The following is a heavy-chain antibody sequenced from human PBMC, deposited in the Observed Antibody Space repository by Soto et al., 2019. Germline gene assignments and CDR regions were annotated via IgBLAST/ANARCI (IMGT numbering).Heavy chain of an antibody. CDR1: GFTFSSYG. V-gene: IGHV3-30*18. CDR2: ISYDGSNK. CDR3: AKDREAYYYYYGMDV. Sequence: PGGSLRLSCAASGFTFSSYGMHWVRQAPGKGLEWVAVISYDGSNKYYADSVKGRFTISRDNFKNTLYLQMNSLRAEDTAVYYCAKDREAYYYYYGMDVWGQGTTVTVSS. D-gene: IGHD1-26*01. J-gene: IGHJ6*02.